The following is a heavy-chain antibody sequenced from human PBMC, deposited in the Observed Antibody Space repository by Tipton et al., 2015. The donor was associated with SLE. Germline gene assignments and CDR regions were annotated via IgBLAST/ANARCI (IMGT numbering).Heavy chain of an antibody. J-gene: IGHJ4*02. CDR3: ARATYYYASGPFDF. D-gene: IGHD3-10*01. CDR1: GGSFSGYY. CDR2: INHSGST. Sequence: TLSLTCAVYGGSFSGYYWSWIRQPPGKGLEWIGEINHSGSTNYNPSLKSRVTISVDTSKNQFSLKLSSVTAADTAVYYCARATYYYASGPFDFWGQGTLVTVSS. V-gene: IGHV4-34*01.